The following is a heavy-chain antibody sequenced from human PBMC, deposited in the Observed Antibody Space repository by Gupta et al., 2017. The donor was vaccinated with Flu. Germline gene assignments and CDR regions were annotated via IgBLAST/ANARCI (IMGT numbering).Heavy chain of an antibody. J-gene: IGHJ4*02. CDR2: IYYSGRT. V-gene: IGHV4-59*01. Sequence: QVQLQESGPGLVKPSETLSLTCTVSGGSISSYYWSWMRQPPGKGLEWIGYIYYSGRTNYNPSLKSRVTISVDTSKNQFSLKLSSVTAVDTAVYYCARFREDSSGYYPDYWGQGTLVTVSS. CDR3: ARFREDSSGYYPDY. D-gene: IGHD3-22*01. CDR1: GGSISSYY.